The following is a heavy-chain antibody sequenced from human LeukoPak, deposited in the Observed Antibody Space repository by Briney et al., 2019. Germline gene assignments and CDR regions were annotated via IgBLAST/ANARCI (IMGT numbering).Heavy chain of an antibody. V-gene: IGHV3-7*04. CDR1: GFTFSRNW. CDR2: LKGDGSQE. Sequence: GGSLRLSCAASGFTFSRNWMSWVRQAPLKGLEWVAILKGDGSQEDYVDSVKGRFTISGDNAKSSLYLQMNSLRPEDTAVYYCARDWDGSGKSMDYWGQGTLVTVSS. D-gene: IGHD3-10*01. CDR3: ARDWDGSGKSMDY. J-gene: IGHJ4*02.